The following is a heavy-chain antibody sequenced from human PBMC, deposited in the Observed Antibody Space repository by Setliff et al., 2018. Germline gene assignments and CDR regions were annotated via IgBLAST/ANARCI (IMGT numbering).Heavy chain of an antibody. CDR2: IYSSGTT. CDR1: GASISSGSYY. Sequence: NPSETLSLTCTVSGASISSGSYYWSWIRQPPGKGLEWIGHIYSSGTTNYSPSLDGRVTVSLDTSKNQFSLSLTPVTAEDTAVYYCARMSGFQYIDVWDKGTTVTVSS. V-gene: IGHV4-61*09. J-gene: IGHJ6*03. D-gene: IGHD3-3*01. CDR3: ARMSGFQYIDV.